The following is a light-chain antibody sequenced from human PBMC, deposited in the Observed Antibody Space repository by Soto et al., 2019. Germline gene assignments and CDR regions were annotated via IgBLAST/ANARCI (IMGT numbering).Light chain of an antibody. Sequence: IVLTQSPVPLSLSPGERATLSCRASQSVSSTYLAWYQQKPGQAPRLLIYAASSRATGIPARFSGSGSGTEFTLTISSLQPEDFAIYYCQQVGTSPRTFGQGTKVDIK. CDR2: AAS. CDR1: QSVSSTY. J-gene: IGKJ1*01. CDR3: QQVGTSPRT. V-gene: IGKV3-20*01.